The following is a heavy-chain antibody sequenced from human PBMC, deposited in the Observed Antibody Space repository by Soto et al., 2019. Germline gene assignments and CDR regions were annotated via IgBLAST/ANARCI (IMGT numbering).Heavy chain of an antibody. Sequence: PGGSLRLSCAASGFSFGDYAMSWVRQAPGKGREWVSGIRGTGSRTSYADSVRGRFTISRDNVNNTLSLQMDSLRAEETAVYYCARGGRYTYGYGYYSYGMDVWGRGTKVTVS. D-gene: IGHD5-18*01. J-gene: IGHJ6*02. CDR3: ARGGRYTYGYGYYSYGMDV. CDR2: IRGTGSRT. CDR1: GFSFGDYA. V-gene: IGHV3-23*01.